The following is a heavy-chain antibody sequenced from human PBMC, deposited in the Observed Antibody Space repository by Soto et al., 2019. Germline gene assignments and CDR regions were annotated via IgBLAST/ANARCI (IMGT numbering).Heavy chain of an antibody. CDR3: AKETYSGPLDY. CDR2: ISYDGSNK. Sequence: QVQLVESGGGVVQPGRSLRLSRAASGFTFSSYGMHWVRQAPGKGLEWVAVISYDGSNKYYVDSVKGRFTISRDNSKNTLYLQMNSLRAEDTAVYYCAKETYSGPLDYWGQGTLVTVSS. J-gene: IGHJ4*02. V-gene: IGHV3-30*18. D-gene: IGHD2-15*01. CDR1: GFTFSSYG.